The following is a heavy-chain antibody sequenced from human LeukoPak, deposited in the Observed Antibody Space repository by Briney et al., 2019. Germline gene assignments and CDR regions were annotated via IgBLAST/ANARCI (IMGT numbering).Heavy chain of an antibody. D-gene: IGHD5-18*01. J-gene: IGHJ4*02. CDR1: GGSISSSRYH. CDR3: ATTYSYTSGGYDY. V-gene: IGHV4-39*01. Sequence: SETLSLTCTVSGGSISSSRYHWGWIRQPPGKGLEWIGSIYYSGTTFYNPSLKSRVTISVDTSKNQFSLKVSSVTVADTAVYYCATTYSYTSGGYDYWGQGTLVTVSS. CDR2: IYYSGTT.